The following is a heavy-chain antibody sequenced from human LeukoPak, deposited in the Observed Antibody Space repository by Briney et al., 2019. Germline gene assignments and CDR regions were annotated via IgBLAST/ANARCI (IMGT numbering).Heavy chain of an antibody. J-gene: IGHJ6*02. CDR3: AREYCSSTSCPYYYYYGMDV. CDR2: MNPNSGNT. Sequence: ASVKVSCKASGYTFTSYDINWVRQATGQGLEWMGWMNPNSGNTGYAQKFQGRVTMTRNTSISTAYMELSSLRSEDTAVYYCAREYCSSTSCPYYYYYGMDVCGQGTTVTVSS. D-gene: IGHD2-2*01. CDR1: GYTFTSYD. V-gene: IGHV1-8*01.